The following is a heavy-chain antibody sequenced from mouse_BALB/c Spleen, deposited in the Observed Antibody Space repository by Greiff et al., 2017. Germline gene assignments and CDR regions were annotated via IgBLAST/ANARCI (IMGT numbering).Heavy chain of an antibody. CDR3: VRGNGNYYYYAMDY. D-gene: IGHD2-1*01. CDR1: GFSLTSYD. J-gene: IGHJ4*01. CDR2: IWTGGGT. V-gene: IGHV2-9-2*01. Sequence: QVQLKQSGPGLVAPSQSLSITCTVSGFSLTSYDISWIRQPPGKGLEWLGVIWTGGGTNYNSAFMSRLSISKDNSKSQVFLKMNSLQTDDTAIYYCVRGNGNYYYYAMDYWGQGTSVTVSS.